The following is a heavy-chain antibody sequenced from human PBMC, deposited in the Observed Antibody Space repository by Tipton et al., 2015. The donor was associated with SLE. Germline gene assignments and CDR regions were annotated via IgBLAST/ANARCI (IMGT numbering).Heavy chain of an antibody. V-gene: IGHV4-31*03. CDR3: AGVYSSYIYWYFDL. Sequence: TLSLTCTVSGGSISSDGYYWSWIRQHPGKGLEWIGYIYYSGSTYYNPSLKSRVAISRDTSKNQFSLQLNSVTAADTAVYYCAGVYSSYIYWYFDLWGHGTLVTVSS. CDR1: GGSISSDGYY. J-gene: IGHJ2*01. CDR2: IYYSGST. D-gene: IGHD5/OR15-5a*01.